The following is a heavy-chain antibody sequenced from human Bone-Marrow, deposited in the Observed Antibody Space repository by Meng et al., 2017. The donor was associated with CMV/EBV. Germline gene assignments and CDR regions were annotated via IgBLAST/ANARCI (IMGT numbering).Heavy chain of an antibody. CDR1: GYTFTSYG. Sequence: ASVKVSCKASGYTFTSYGIAWVRQAPGQGLEWMGWISAYNGNTNYAQKLQGRVTMTTDTSTSTAYMELRSLRSDDTAVYYCARGESGYDPDAFDIWGQGTMVTVSS. CDR2: ISAYNGNT. J-gene: IGHJ3*02. D-gene: IGHD5-12*01. CDR3: ARGESGYDPDAFDI. V-gene: IGHV1-18*01.